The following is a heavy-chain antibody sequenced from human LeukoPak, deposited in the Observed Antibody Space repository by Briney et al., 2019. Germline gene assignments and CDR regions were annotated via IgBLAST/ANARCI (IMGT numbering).Heavy chain of an antibody. D-gene: IGHD2-2*01. V-gene: IGHV4-34*01. CDR3: ARAHPRGYCSSTSCYRFGYYYYYMDV. J-gene: IGHJ6*03. CDR1: GGSFSGYY. Sequence: SETLSLTCAVYGGSFSGYYWSWIRQPPGKGLEWIGEINHSGSTNYNPSLKSRVTISVDTSKNQFSLKLSSVTAADTAVYYCARAHPRGYCSSTSCYRFGYYYYYMDVWGKGTTVTVSS. CDR2: INHSGST.